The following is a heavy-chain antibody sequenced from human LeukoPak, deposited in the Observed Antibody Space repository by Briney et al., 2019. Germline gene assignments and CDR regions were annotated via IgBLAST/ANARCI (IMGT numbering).Heavy chain of an antibody. CDR1: DFTFSVYW. CDR2: INQDGSTK. J-gene: IGHJ4*02. V-gene: IGHV3-7*01. CDR3: AGEPRSLAH. Sequence: GGSLRLSCAVSDFTFSVYWMSWVRQVPGKGLEWVASINQDGSTKYYLDSVKGRFTISRDNAKNSLYLQMNSLRAEDTGVYYCAGEPRSLAHWGQGTLVTVSS.